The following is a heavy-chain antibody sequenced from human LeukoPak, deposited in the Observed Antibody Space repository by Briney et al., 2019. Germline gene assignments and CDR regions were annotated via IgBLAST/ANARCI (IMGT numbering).Heavy chain of an antibody. V-gene: IGHV1-18*01. J-gene: IGHJ5*02. CDR2: ISAYNGNT. CDR1: GYTFTSYG. Sequence: ASVKVSCKVSGYTFTSYGISWVQQAPGQGLEWMGWISAYNGNTNYAQKLQGRVTMTTDTSTSTAYMELRSLRSDDTAVYYCARDLTEYSSSSDNWFDPWGQGTLVTVSS. CDR3: ARDLTEYSSSSDNWFDP. D-gene: IGHD6-6*01.